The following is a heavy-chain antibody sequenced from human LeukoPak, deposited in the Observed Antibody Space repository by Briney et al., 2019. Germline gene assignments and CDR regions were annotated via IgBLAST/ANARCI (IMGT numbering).Heavy chain of an antibody. CDR3: TKDFDSGGAY. CDR1: GFTFSDHY. J-gene: IGHJ4*02. CDR2: TTNKAGSYTT. V-gene: IGHV3-72*01. D-gene: IGHD3-9*01. Sequence: GGSLRLSCAASGFTFSDHYMDWVRQAPGRGLEWVSRTTNKAGSYTTYCAASVRDRFTISRDASKNSLYLQMNSLKTEDTAIYYCTKDFDSGGAYWGQGTLVTVSS.